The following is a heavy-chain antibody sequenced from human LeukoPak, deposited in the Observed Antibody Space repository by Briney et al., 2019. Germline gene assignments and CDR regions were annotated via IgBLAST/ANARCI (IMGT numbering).Heavy chain of an antibody. D-gene: IGHD3-22*01. CDR1: GFTFSDYY. V-gene: IGHV3-11*04. J-gene: IGHJ4*02. CDR2: ISSSGSTI. Sequence: NAGGSLRLSCAASGFTFSDYYMSWIRQAPGKGLEWVSYISSSGSTIYYADSVKGRFTISRDNAKNSLYLQMNSLRAEDTAVYYCARILRTNYYDSSGYPDYWGQGTLVTVSS. CDR3: ARILRTNYYDSSGYPDY.